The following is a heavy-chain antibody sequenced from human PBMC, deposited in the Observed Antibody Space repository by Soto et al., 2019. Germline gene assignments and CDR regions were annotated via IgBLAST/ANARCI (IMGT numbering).Heavy chain of an antibody. D-gene: IGHD2-21*01. CDR3: ARGEAPYVVPEYFQH. V-gene: IGHV1-69*12. J-gene: IGHJ1*01. CDR1: GGTVSSYA. Sequence: QVQLVQSGAEVKKPGSSVKVSCKASGGTVSSYAISWVRQAPGQGLEWMGGILPIFGTANNAQKFQGRVTITADESTSTAYMELSSLRSEDTAVYYCARGEAPYVVPEYFQHWGQGTLVTVSS. CDR2: ILPIFGTA.